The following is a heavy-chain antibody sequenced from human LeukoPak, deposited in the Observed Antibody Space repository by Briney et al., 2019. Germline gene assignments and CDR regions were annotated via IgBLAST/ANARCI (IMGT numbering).Heavy chain of an antibody. CDR3: ATLSLPYGSGSYDAFDI. CDR1: GFTFSSYG. J-gene: IGHJ3*02. CDR2: ISYDGSNK. Sequence: GGSLRLSCAASGFTFSSYGMHWVRQAPGKGLEWVAVISYDGSNKYYADSVKGRFTISRDNSKNTLYLQMNSLRAEDTAVYYCATLSLPYGSGSYDAFDIWGQGTMVTVSS. D-gene: IGHD3-10*01. V-gene: IGHV3-30*03.